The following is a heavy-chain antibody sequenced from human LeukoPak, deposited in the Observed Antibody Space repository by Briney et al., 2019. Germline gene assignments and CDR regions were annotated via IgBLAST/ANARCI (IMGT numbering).Heavy chain of an antibody. CDR2: IYYSGST. V-gene: IGHV4-39*07. CDR3: ARSITMIVVVITNWFDP. CDR1: GGSISSSSYY. Sequence: SETLSPTCTVSGGSISSSSYYWGWIRQPPGKGLGWIGSIYYSGSTYYNPSLKSRVTISVDTSKNQFSLKLSSVTAADTAVYYCARSITMIVVVITNWFDPWGQGTLVIVSS. J-gene: IGHJ5*02. D-gene: IGHD3-22*01.